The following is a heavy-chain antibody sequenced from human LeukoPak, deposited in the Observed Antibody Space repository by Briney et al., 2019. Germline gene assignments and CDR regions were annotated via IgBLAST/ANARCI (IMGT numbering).Heavy chain of an antibody. CDR1: GFSFSTYG. V-gene: IGHV3-23*01. Sequence: RSGGSLRLSCAGSGFSFSTYGMTWVRQVPGKGLEWVSSVSSSGETTYYADSVKGRFTISRDNSKSTLYLQMNSLRAEDTAVHYCAKDGYYDSSAYYYVRYFDLWGRGTLVTVSS. CDR2: VSSSGETT. CDR3: AKDGYYDSSAYYYVRYFDL. J-gene: IGHJ2*01. D-gene: IGHD3-22*01.